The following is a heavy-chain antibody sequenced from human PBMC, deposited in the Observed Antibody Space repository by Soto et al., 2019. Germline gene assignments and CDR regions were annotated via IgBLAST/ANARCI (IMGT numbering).Heavy chain of an antibody. CDR2: FDPEDGET. Sequence: GASVKVSCKVSGYTLTELSMHWVRQAPGKGLEWMGGFDPEDGETIYAQKFQGRVTMTEDTSTDTAYMELSSLRSEDTAVYYRATDLPITMVRGVLFDYWGQGTLVTVSS. J-gene: IGHJ4*02. CDR3: ATDLPITMVRGVLFDY. CDR1: GYTLTELS. V-gene: IGHV1-24*01. D-gene: IGHD3-10*01.